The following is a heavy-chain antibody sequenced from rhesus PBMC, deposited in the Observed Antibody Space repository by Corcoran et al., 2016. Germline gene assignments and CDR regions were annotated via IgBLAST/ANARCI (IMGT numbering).Heavy chain of an antibody. CDR3: ARDEGYSGYSELAEFDY. CDR2: ISGSGGST. Sequence: QLQLQASGPGLVKPSETLSLTCAVSGGYTRSNYWSCLLQPPCTGRQLIGRISGSGGSTDYKPTRKSRVTISTDTSKNQFSLKLSSVTAADTAVYYCARDEGYSGYSELAEFDYWGQGVLVTVSS. J-gene: IGHJ4*01. V-gene: IGHV4-173*01. D-gene: IGHD5-30*01. CDR1: GGYTRSNY.